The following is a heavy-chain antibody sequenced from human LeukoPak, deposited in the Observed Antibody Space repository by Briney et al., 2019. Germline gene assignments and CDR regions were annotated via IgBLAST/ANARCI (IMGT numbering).Heavy chain of an antibody. J-gene: IGHJ4*02. D-gene: IGHD6-13*01. CDR1: GLTFSTYE. V-gene: IGHV3-48*03. CDR2: ISSSGSTI. Sequence: GGSLRLSCAASGLTFSTYEMNWVRQAPGKGLEWVSYISSSGSTIYYADSVKGRFTISRDNAKNSLFLQMNSLRAEDTAVYFCARVRRAAAGTSNLDSWGQGTLVTASS. CDR3: ARVRRAAAGTSNLDS.